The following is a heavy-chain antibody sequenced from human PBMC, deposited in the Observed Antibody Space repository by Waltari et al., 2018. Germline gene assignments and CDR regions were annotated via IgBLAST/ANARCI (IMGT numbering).Heavy chain of an antibody. CDR1: GFTFSNYA. V-gene: IGHV3-23*04. CDR2: ISGIGDRT. CDR3: ANWREGSATYFDY. J-gene: IGHJ4*02. Sequence: EVQLVESGGGLVKPGGSLRLSCTVSGFTFSNYAMTWSRQAPGKGLEWVSSISGIGDRTYDADSVRGRFTISRDNSKNTVYLQMNNLRAEDAAVYYCANWREGSATYFDYWGQGTLVTVSS.